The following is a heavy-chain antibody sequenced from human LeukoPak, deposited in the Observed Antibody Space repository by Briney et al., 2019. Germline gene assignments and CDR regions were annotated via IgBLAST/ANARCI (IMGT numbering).Heavy chain of an antibody. CDR1: GYTFTSYG. CDR2: ISAYNGNT. D-gene: IGHD3-9*01. Sequence: VSSVKVSCKASGYTFTSYGISWVRQAPGQGLEWMGWISAYNGNTNYAQKLQGRVTMTTDTSTSTAYMELRSLRSDDTAVHYCARVVNVLRYFDWLLTPFDYWGQGTLVTVSS. J-gene: IGHJ4*02. V-gene: IGHV1-18*01. CDR3: ARVVNVLRYFDWLLTPFDY.